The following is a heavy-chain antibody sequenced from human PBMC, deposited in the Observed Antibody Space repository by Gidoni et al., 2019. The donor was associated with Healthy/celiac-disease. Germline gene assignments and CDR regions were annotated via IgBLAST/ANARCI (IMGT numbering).Heavy chain of an antibody. CDR1: GFTFSSYW. CDR2: IKQDGSEK. D-gene: IGHD6-19*01. V-gene: IGHV3-7*01. Sequence: EVQLVESGGGLVQPGGSLRLSCAASGFTFSSYWMSWVSQAPGKGLEGVAKIKQDGSEKYYVDSVKGRFTISRDNAKNSLYLQMNSLRAEDTAVYYCARVLLYTAYSSGWYRSHGMDVWGQGTTVTVSS. CDR3: ARVLLYTAYSSGWYRSHGMDV. J-gene: IGHJ6*02.